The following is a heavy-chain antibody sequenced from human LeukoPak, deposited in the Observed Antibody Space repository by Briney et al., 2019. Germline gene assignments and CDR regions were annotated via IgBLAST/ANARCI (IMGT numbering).Heavy chain of an antibody. V-gene: IGHV3-49*04. J-gene: IGHJ6*03. CDR1: GFTFGDYA. CDR2: IRSKAYGGTT. CDR3: TRTRYSSSWYMGYYYYYMDV. Sequence: GGSLRLSCTASGFTFGDYAMSWVRQAPGKGLEWVGFIRSKAYGGTTEYAASVKGRFTISRDDSKSIAYLQMNSLKTEDTAVYYCTRTRYSSSWYMGYYYYYMDVWGKGTTVTIS. D-gene: IGHD6-13*01.